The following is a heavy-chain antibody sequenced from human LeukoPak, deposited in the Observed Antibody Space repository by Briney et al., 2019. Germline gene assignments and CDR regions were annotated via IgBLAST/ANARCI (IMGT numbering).Heavy chain of an antibody. Sequence: GGSLRLSCAASGVTFSSYAMSWVRQAPGKGLKCVSAISGSGGSTYYADSVKGRFTISRDNSKNTLYLQMNSLRAEDTAVYYCAKFTPGGSSSWRVGAFDIWGQGTMVTVSS. CDR1: GVTFSSYA. V-gene: IGHV3-23*01. CDR3: AKFTPGGSSSWRVGAFDI. J-gene: IGHJ3*02. D-gene: IGHD6-13*01. CDR2: ISGSGGST.